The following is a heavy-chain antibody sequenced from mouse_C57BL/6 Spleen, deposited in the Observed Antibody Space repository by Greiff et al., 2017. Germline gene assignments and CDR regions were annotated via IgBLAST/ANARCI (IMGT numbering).Heavy chain of an antibody. CDR2: IGPSDSNT. Sequence: QVQLKQPGAELVMPGASVKLSCKASGYTFTSYWMHWVKQRPGQGLEWIAEIGPSDSNTNYPQKFKGKSTLTVDKSYSTAYMQLSSLTSEDSAVYYCAGSNGDYYAMDYWGQGTSVTVSS. CDR1: GYTFTSYW. V-gene: IGHV1-69*01. J-gene: IGHJ4*01. D-gene: IGHD2-5*01. CDR3: AGSNGDYYAMDY.